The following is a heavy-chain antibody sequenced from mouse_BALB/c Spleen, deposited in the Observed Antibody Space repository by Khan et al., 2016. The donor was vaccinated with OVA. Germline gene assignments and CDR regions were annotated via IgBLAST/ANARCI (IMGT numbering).Heavy chain of an antibody. D-gene: IGHD2-1*01. CDR1: GYTFTDYY. CDR2: IYPGSGNT. CDR3: ASYGKGGAMDY. Sequence: QVQLKQSGAEVARPGAAVKLSCKASGYTFTDYYINWVKQRTGQGLEWIGEIYPGSGNTYYNENFKGKATLTADKTSSTAYMQLSSLTSEDSAVYFCASYGKGGAMDYWGQGTSVTVSS. V-gene: IGHV1-77*01. J-gene: IGHJ4*01.